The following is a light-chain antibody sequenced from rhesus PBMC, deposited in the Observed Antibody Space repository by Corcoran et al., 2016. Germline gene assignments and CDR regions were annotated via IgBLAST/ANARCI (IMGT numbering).Light chain of an antibody. V-gene: IGKV1-28*03. CDR2: DAS. J-gene: IGKJ4*01. CDR3: LQHNSYPLT. Sequence: DIQMTQSPSSLSASVGDTVTITCRASQGISSYLNWFQQKPGKAPKLLIYDASSLESGVPSRISGSGSWTDFTLTISSLQPEDFAAYYCLQHNSYPLTFGGGTKVEIK. CDR1: QGISSY.